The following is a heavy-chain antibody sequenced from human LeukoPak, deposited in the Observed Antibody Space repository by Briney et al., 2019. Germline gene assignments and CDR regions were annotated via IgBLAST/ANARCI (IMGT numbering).Heavy chain of an antibody. CDR1: GFTFSNYA. V-gene: IGHV3-30*04. J-gene: IGHJ6*03. Sequence: GRSLRFSCAASGFTFSNYAMHRVRQAPGKGLEWVAVISYDGSNKYYADSVKGRFTISRDNSKNTLYLQMNSLRAEDTAVYYCARAKSPAVYMDVWGKGTTVTVSS. CDR3: ARAKSPAVYMDV. CDR2: ISYDGSNK.